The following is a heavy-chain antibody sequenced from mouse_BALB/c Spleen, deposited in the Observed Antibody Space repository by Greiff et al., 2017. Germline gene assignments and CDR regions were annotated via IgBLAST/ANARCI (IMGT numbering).Heavy chain of an antibody. J-gene: IGHJ4*01. V-gene: IGHV1-67*01. CDR3: ARGYDDAMDY. Sequence: QVQLKQSGPELVRPGVSVKISCKGSSYTFTDYAMHWVKQSHAKSLEWIGVISTYYGNTNYNQKFKGKATMTVDKSSSTAYMELARLTSEDSAVYYCARGYDDAMDYWGQGTSVTVSS. CDR1: SYTFTDYA. CDR2: ISTYYGNT. D-gene: IGHD2-14*01.